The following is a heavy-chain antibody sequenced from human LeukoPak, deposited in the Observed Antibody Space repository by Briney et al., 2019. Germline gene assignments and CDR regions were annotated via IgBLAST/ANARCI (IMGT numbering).Heavy chain of an antibody. CDR1: RVTPSRNL. J-gene: IGHJ4*02. Sequence: GCLRLSSAASRVTPSRNLMHSVRQAPGQGLGWVSRVNSDGSYTSCADSVKGRFTISRDNAKNTLYLQMKSLKADDTAVYYCARGSTGYSSSWYNYWGQGTLVTVSS. CDR2: VNSDGSYT. V-gene: IGHV3-74*01. CDR3: ARGSTGYSSSWYNY. D-gene: IGHD6-13*01.